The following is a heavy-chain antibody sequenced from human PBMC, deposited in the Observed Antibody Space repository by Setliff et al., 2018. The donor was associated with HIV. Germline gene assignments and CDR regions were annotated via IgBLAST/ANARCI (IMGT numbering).Heavy chain of an antibody. CDR1: GYIFTSYY. V-gene: IGHV1-46*01. D-gene: IGHD3-22*01. CDR3: ARDGRAVTSLMVVVSLKNGMDV. Sequence: GASVKVSCKASGYIFTSYYMHWLRQVPGQGLEWMGIVDPGGGSTHYAQKFEGRVTMTRDTSTSTFHMELSSLTSEDRAIYYCARDGRAVTSLMVVVSLKNGMDVWGQGTTVTVSS. J-gene: IGHJ6*02. CDR2: VDPGGGST.